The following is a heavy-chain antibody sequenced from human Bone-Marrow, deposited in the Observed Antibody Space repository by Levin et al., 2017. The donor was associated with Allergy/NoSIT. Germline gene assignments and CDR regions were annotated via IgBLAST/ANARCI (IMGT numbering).Heavy chain of an antibody. V-gene: IGHV4-59*01. Sequence: PGGSLRLSCTVSDGSFNDYYWGWLRQPPGKGLEWIGSVFHSGNTNSNPSLKSRVTISVDTSKNQFSLKLTSVTAADTAVYYCARDLGIMEGFFDLWGRGTLVTVSS. CDR1: DGSFNDYY. D-gene: IGHD1-1*01. CDR3: ARDLGIMEGFFDL. J-gene: IGHJ2*01. CDR2: VFHSGNT.